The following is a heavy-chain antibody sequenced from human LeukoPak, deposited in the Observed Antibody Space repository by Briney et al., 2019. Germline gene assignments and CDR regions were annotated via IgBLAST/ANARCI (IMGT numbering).Heavy chain of an antibody. Sequence: GGSLRLSCAASGFTFNNYAMSWVRQAPGKGLEWVGRIKSKTDGGTTDYAAPVKGRFTISRDDSKNTLYLQMNSLKTEDTAVYYCTTDFYFSPDYYDSSGYPEGLFDYWGQGTLVTVSS. D-gene: IGHD3-22*01. CDR3: TTDFYFSPDYYDSSGYPEGLFDY. CDR2: IKSKTDGGTT. CDR1: GFTFNNYA. J-gene: IGHJ4*02. V-gene: IGHV3-15*01.